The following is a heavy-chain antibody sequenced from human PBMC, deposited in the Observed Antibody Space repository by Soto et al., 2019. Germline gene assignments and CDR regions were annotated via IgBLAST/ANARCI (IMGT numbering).Heavy chain of an antibody. Sequence: QLQESGPGLVKPSQTLSLTCTVSGGSLDSGGYYWSWIRQRPGKALEWIGYIYHSGSSYYNPSLESRVDMSVDTSENQFSLKLTSVTAADTAVYYCARGLDGYCLDFDYWGRGTLVTVSS. D-gene: IGHD5-12*01. CDR3: ARGLDGYCLDFDY. V-gene: IGHV4-31*03. CDR2: IYHSGSS. CDR1: GGSLDSGGYY. J-gene: IGHJ4*02.